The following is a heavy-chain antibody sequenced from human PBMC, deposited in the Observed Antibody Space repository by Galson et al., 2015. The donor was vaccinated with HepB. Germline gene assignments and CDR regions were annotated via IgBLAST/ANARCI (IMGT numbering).Heavy chain of an antibody. J-gene: IGHJ5*02. CDR2: ISYDGSNK. D-gene: IGHD2-2*01. CDR1: GFTFSSYG. V-gene: IGHV3-30*18. Sequence: SLRLSCAASGFTFSSYGMHWVRQAPGKGLEWVAVISYDGSNKYYADSVKGRFTISRGNSKNTLYLQMNSLRAEDTAVYYCAKDRYCSSTSCYWRWFDPWGQGTLVTVSS. CDR3: AKDRYCSSTSCYWRWFDP.